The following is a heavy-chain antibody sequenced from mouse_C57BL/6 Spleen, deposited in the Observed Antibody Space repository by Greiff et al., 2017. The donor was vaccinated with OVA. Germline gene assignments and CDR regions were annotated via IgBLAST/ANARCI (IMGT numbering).Heavy chain of an antibody. CDR1: GYTFTDYN. V-gene: IGHV1-18*01. J-gene: IGHJ2*01. CDR2: INPNNGGT. CDR3: ARRGLGGSSPYYFDY. D-gene: IGHD1-1*01. Sequence: VQLQQSGPELVKPGASVKIPCKASGYTFTDYNMDWVKQSHGKSLEWIGDINPNNGGTIYNQKFKGKATLTVDKSSSTAYMELRSLTSEDTAVYYCARRGLGGSSPYYFDYWGQGTTLTVSS.